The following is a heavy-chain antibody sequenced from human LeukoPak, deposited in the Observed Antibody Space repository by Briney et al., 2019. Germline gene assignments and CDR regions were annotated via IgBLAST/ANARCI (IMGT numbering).Heavy chain of an antibody. Sequence: SETLSLTCTVSGGSMRSHYWSWIRQTPGKGLEWIGYIDYSGSTRYNPSLQSRVTISVDTSKNQFSLKLTFVTATDTAVYYCARLINNDNSGDADTLDMWGQGTVVTVFS. CDR3: ARLINNDNSGDADTLDM. V-gene: IGHV4-59*11. CDR1: GGSMRSHY. J-gene: IGHJ3*02. D-gene: IGHD3-22*01. CDR2: IDYSGST.